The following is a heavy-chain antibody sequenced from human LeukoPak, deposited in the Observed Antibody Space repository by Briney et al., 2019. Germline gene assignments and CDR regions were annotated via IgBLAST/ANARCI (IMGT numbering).Heavy chain of an antibody. CDR2: ISSSSYI. CDR3: ARKVVPAAIAYYYYYMDV. J-gene: IGHJ6*03. D-gene: IGHD2-2*01. V-gene: IGHV3-21*01. Sequence: GGSLRLPCAASGFTFSSYSMNWVRQAPGKGLEWVSSISSSSYIYYADSVKGRFTISRDNAKNSLYLQMNSLRAEDTAVYYCARKVVPAAIAYYYYYMDVWGKGTTVTVSS. CDR1: GFTFSSYS.